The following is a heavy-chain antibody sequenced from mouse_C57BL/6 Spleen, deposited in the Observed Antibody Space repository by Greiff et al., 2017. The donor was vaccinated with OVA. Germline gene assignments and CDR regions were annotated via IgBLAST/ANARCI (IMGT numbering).Heavy chain of an antibody. CDR3: AKDGYEDYAMDY. D-gene: IGHD2-2*01. Sequence: QVQLQQSGPGLVQPSQSLSITCTVSGFSLTSYGVHWVRQSPGKGLEWLGVIWRGGSTDYNAAFMSRLSITKDNSKSQVFFQMIILQADDTAIYYCAKDGYEDYAMDYWGQGTSVTVSS. CDR1: GFSLTSYG. J-gene: IGHJ4*01. V-gene: IGHV2-5*01. CDR2: IWRGGST.